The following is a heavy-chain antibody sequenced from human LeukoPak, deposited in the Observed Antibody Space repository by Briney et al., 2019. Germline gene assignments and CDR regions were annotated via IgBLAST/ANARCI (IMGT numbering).Heavy chain of an antibody. J-gene: IGHJ3*02. CDR2: ISSSSSCI. D-gene: IGHD3-22*01. CDR3: ARDLLSYYDSSGYSSAFDI. CDR1: GFTFSSYS. V-gene: IGHV3-21*01. Sequence: GGSLRLSCAASGFTFSSYSMNWVRQAPGKGLEWVSSISSSSSCIYYADSVKGRFTISRDNAKNSLYLQMNSLRAEDTAVYYCARDLLSYYDSSGYSSAFDIWGQGTMVTVSS.